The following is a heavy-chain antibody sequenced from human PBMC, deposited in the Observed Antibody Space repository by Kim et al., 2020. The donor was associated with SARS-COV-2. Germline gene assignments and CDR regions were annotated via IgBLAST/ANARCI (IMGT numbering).Heavy chain of an antibody. CDR1: GFTFSSYA. CDR2: ISGSGGST. CDR3: AKRFTMVRGADFDY. V-gene: IGHV3-23*01. D-gene: IGHD3-10*01. J-gene: IGHJ4*02. Sequence: GGSLRLSCAASGFTFSSYAMSWVRQAPGKGLAWVSAISGSGGSTYYADSVKGRFTISRDNSKNTLYLQMNSLRAEDTAVYYCAKRFTMVRGADFDYWGQGTLVTVSS.